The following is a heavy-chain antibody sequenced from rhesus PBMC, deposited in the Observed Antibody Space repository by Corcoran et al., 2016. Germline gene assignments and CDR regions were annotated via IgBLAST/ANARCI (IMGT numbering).Heavy chain of an antibody. V-gene: IGHV4-65*01. D-gene: IGHD3-9*01. CDR2: ISGSSGRT. Sequence: QVQLQDSGPGLVKPSETLSLTCAVSGGSISSSNWWSWIRQPPGKVLELIGYISGSSGRTYYNPSLKRRVNMSTDTTKNQFFLQRSSVAAADTAVYYCASEDDYGYYYTDAFDFWGQGLRVTVSS. CDR1: GGSISSSNW. J-gene: IGHJ3*01. CDR3: ASEDDYGYYYTDAFDF.